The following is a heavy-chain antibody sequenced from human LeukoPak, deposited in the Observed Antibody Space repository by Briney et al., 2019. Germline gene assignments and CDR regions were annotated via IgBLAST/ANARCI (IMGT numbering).Heavy chain of an antibody. Sequence: SETLSLTCTVSGGSISSYYWSWIRQPPGKGLEWIGYIYYSGSTNYNPSLKSRVTISVDTSKNQFSLKLSSVTAADTAVYYCARETYDLWSGYYDGAFDIWGQGTMVTVSS. CDR2: IYYSGST. V-gene: IGHV4-59*01. D-gene: IGHD3-3*01. CDR3: ARETYDLWSGYYDGAFDI. J-gene: IGHJ3*02. CDR1: GGSISSYY.